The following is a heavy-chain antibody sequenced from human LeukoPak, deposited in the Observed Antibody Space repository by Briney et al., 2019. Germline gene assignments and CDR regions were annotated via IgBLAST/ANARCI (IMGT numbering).Heavy chain of an antibody. J-gene: IGHJ5*02. CDR3: ARAFSSLGLDP. CDR1: RYTFSSYW. Sequence: GGSLRLSCAGSRYTFSSYWMHWVRQAPGKGVVWVSCINSDGSRTKYADSVKGRFTASRDNAKNTLYLQMDSLRVEDTAVYYCARAFSSLGLDPWGQGTLVTVSS. V-gene: IGHV3-74*03. CDR2: INSDGSRT. D-gene: IGHD2-2*01.